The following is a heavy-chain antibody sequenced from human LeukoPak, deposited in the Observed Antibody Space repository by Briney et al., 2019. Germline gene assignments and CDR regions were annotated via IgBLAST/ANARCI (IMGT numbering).Heavy chain of an antibody. CDR1: GGSISSSNW. Sequence: PSGTLSLTCAVSGGSISSSNWWSWVRQPPGKGLEWIGEIYHSGSTNYNPSLKSRVTISVDKSKNQFSLKLSSVTAADTAVYYCARSLLRFLEWLEFDYWGQGTLVTVSS. CDR2: IYHSGST. CDR3: ARSLLRFLEWLEFDY. V-gene: IGHV4-4*02. D-gene: IGHD3-3*01. J-gene: IGHJ4*02.